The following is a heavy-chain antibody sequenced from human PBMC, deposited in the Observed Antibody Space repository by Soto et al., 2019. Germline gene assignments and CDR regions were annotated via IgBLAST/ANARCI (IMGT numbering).Heavy chain of an antibody. CDR1: GGTFSSYT. J-gene: IGHJ6*02. Sequence: SVKVSCKASGGTFSSYTISWVRQAPGQGLEWMGRIIPILGIANYAQKFQGRVTITADKSTSTAYMELSSLRSEDTAVYYCASSPYDSSGYIYYYYYGMDVWGQGTTVTVSS. V-gene: IGHV1-69*02. CDR2: IIPILGIA. CDR3: ASSPYDSSGYIYYYYYGMDV. D-gene: IGHD3-22*01.